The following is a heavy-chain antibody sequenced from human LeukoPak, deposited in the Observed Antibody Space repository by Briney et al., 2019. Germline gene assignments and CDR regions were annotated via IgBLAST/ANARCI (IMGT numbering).Heavy chain of an antibody. V-gene: IGHV4-59*08. CDR2: IYYIGST. CDR1: GGSISNYY. D-gene: IGHD6-19*01. CDR3: ARHRGLGFDY. J-gene: IGHJ4*02. Sequence: PSETLSLTCTVSGGSISNYYWTWIRQPPGKGLEWIGHIYYIGSTNYNPSLKSRVTISLDTSKKQFSLKLSSVTAADTAVYYCARHRGLGFDYWGQGTLVTVSS.